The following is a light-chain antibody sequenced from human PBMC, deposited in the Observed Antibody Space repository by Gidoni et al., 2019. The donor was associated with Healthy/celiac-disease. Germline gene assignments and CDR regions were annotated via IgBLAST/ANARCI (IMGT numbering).Light chain of an antibody. V-gene: IGKV3-20*01. CDR2: GAS. CDR3: QQYGSSPRT. J-gene: IGKJ1*01. Sequence: EILLTQSTGTLSLSPGERATLSCRASQSVSSSYLAWYQQKPGQAPRLLIYGASSRATGIPDRFSGSGSGTDFTLTISRLEPEDFAVYYCQQYGSSPRTFXQXTKVEIK. CDR1: QSVSSSY.